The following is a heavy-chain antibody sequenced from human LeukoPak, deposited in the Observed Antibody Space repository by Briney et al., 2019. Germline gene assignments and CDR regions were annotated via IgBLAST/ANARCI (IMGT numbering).Heavy chain of an antibody. J-gene: IGHJ4*02. CDR3: ALGGYYYDSSGYPDY. V-gene: IGHV5-51*01. D-gene: IGHD3-22*01. CDR1: GYRFTSYW. CDR2: IYPGDSDT. Sequence: GESLKISCKGSGYRFTSYWIGWVRQMPGKGLEWMGIIYPGDSDTRYSPSFQGQVTISADKSISTAYLQWSSLKASDTAMYYCALGGYYYDSSGYPDYWGQGTLVTVSS.